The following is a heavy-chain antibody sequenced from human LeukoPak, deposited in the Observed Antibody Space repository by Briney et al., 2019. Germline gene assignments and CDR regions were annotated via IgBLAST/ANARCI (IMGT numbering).Heavy chain of an antibody. CDR3: ARVRGYSSSFDY. CDR2: ISSSGSNI. J-gene: IGHJ4*02. CDR1: GFTLSDYY. Sequence: GRSLRLFCGASGFTLSDYYMSWIRQAKGKGLEWVAYISSSGSNIHYADSVKGRFTISRDNAKNSLYLQMNSLRVEDTALYYCARVRGYSSSFDYWGQGTLVTVSS. V-gene: IGHV3-11*04. D-gene: IGHD6-6*01.